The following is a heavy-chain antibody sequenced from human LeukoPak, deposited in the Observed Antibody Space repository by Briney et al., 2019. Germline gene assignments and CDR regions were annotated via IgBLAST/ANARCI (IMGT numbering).Heavy chain of an antibody. CDR1: GGSFSGYH. V-gene: IGHV4-34*01. CDR2: INHSGST. J-gene: IGHJ3*02. D-gene: IGHD5-18*01. Sequence: AETLSLTCAVYGGSFSGYHWSWIRQPPGKGLEWIGEINHSGSTNYNPSLKSRVTISVDTSKNQFSLKLSSVTAADTAVYYCATGATDTDAFDIWGQGTMVTVSS. CDR3: ATGATDTDAFDI.